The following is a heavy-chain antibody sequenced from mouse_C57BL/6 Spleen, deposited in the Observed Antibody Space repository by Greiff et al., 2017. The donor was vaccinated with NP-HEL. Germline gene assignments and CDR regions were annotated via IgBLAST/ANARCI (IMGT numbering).Heavy chain of an antibody. CDR3: AREGGDGDYVDY. CDR1: GYAFSSSW. J-gene: IGHJ2*01. V-gene: IGHV1-82*01. Sequence: VQLQQPGPELVKPGASVKISCKASGYAFSSSWMNWVKQRPGKGLEWIGRIYPGDGDTNYNGKFKGKATLTADKSSSTAYMQLSSLTSEDSAVDFCAREGGDGDYVDYWGQGTTLTVSA. D-gene: IGHD1-1*02. CDR2: IYPGDGDT.